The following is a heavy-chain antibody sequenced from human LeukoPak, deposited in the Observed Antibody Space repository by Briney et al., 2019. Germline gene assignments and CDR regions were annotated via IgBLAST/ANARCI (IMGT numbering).Heavy chain of an antibody. D-gene: IGHD5-24*01. V-gene: IGHV3-23*01. CDR2: FGSSGGST. J-gene: IGHJ3*01. CDR3: VKDIQLST. CDR1: GFNFITAA. Sequence: GWALRLSCVASGFNFITAALTWLRQAPAKGLELVSLFGSSGGSTYFADPVKGRFTISRDNSNHTLSLQMNRLRVEDTAIYYCVKDIQLSTWGLGTMVTVSS.